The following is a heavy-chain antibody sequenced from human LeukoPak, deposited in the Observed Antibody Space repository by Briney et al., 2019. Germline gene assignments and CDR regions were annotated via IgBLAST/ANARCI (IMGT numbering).Heavy chain of an antibody. J-gene: IGHJ4*02. CDR1: GGSFSGYY. D-gene: IGHD2-15*01. CDR3: ARTVVAATRPWRARKYYFDY. Sequence: PSETLSLTCAVYGGSFSGYYWSWIRQPPGKGLEWIGEINHSGSTNYNPSLKSRVTISVDTSKNQFSLKLSSVTAADTAVYYCARTVVAATRPWRARKYYFDYWGQGTLVTVSS. V-gene: IGHV4-34*01. CDR2: INHSGST.